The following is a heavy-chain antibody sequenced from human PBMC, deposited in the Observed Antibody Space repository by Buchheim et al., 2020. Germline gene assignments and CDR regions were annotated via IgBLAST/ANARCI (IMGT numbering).Heavy chain of an antibody. J-gene: IGHJ4*02. CDR3: AREGWGAKSEDDD. CDR2: INYSGRA. Sequence: HLHLQESGPGLVKPSETLSLTCSVSGDSIRSSAYFWGWIRQSPGRALAWIASINYSGRAFYNPSLESRVTMSLDTSNNQFSLKLHSVTAADTAVYYCAREGWGAKSEDDDWGPGTL. D-gene: IGHD3-16*01. V-gene: IGHV4-39*07. CDR1: GDSIRSSAYF.